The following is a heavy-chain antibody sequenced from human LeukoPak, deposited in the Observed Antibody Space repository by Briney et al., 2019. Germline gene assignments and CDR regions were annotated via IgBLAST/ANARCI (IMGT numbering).Heavy chain of an antibody. D-gene: IGHD3-10*01. CDR3: AKDKVGVLWFGEFPTLDY. Sequence: GRSLRLSCAASGSTFSSYGMHWVRQAPGKGLEWVAVISYDGSNKYYADSVKGRFTISRDNSKNTLYLQMNSLRAEDTAVYYCAKDKVGVLWFGEFPTLDYWGQGTLVTVSS. CDR1: GSTFSSYG. CDR2: ISYDGSNK. V-gene: IGHV3-30*18. J-gene: IGHJ4*02.